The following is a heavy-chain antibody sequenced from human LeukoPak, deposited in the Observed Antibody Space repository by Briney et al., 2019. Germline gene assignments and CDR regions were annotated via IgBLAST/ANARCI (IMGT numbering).Heavy chain of an antibody. Sequence: SVKVSCKASGGTFSSYAISWVRQAPGQGLEWMGRIIPIFGTANYAQKFQGRVTITTDESTSTAYMELSSLRSEDTAVYYCARDSFGNGDYRPFDYWGQGTLVTVSS. D-gene: IGHD4-17*01. CDR1: GGTFSSYA. CDR3: ARDSFGNGDYRPFDY. CDR2: IIPIFGTA. J-gene: IGHJ4*02. V-gene: IGHV1-69*05.